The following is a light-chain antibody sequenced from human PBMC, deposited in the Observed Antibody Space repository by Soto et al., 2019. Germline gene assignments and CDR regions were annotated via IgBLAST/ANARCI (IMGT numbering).Light chain of an antibody. V-gene: IGLV1-44*01. Sequence: QSVLTQPPSASGTPGQRVTISCSGSSSNIGSNSVNWYQQLPGTAPKLLIYFNNQRPSGVPDRFSGSKSGTSASLAISGLQSEDEADYYCAAWDDSLNGHVVFGGGTKVTVL. CDR2: FNN. CDR3: AAWDDSLNGHVV. J-gene: IGLJ2*01. CDR1: SSNIGSNS.